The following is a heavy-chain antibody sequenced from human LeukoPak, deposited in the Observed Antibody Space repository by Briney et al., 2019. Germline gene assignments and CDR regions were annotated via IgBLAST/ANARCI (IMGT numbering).Heavy chain of an antibody. Sequence: ASVKVSCKASGYTFTSYDNNWERDGTGQGLEWMGWMNPNSGDTGYAQKFQGRVTMTRNTSISTAYMELSSLRSEDTAVYYCARGILWFGETFDYWGQGTLVTVSS. CDR2: MNPNSGDT. V-gene: IGHV1-8*01. CDR1: GYTFTSYD. CDR3: ARGILWFGETFDY. D-gene: IGHD3-10*01. J-gene: IGHJ4*02.